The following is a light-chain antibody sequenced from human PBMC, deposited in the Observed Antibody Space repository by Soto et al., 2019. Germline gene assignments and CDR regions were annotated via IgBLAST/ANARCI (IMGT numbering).Light chain of an antibody. CDR1: SSDVGGYNY. CDR3: TSYTSSGTYV. J-gene: IGLJ1*01. V-gene: IGLV2-14*01. Sequence: SVLTQPASVSGSPGQSITISCTGTSSDVGGYNYVSWHQQHPGKAPKLTIHDVSSRPSGVSNRFSASKSGNTASLTISGLQVEDEADYYCTSYTSSGTYVFGTGTKVTVL. CDR2: DVS.